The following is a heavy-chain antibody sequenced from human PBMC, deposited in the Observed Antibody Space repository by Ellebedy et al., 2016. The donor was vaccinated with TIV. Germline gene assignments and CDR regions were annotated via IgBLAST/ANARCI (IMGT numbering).Heavy chain of an antibody. D-gene: IGHD3-10*01. CDR2: IYSSGST. J-gene: IGHJ3*02. Sequence: SETLSLXCTVSGDSVSRRSYYWSWIRQSPGKGLEWIGYIYSSGSTKYNPSLKSRLTISADTSKKHFSLRLNSATAADTAVYYCTYGINSVAFDIWGHGTLVTVSS. CDR1: GDSVSRRSYY. V-gene: IGHV4-61*03. CDR3: TYGINSVAFDI.